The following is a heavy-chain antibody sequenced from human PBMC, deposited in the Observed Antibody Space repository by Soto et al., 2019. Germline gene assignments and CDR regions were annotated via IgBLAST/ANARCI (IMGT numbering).Heavy chain of an antibody. J-gene: IGHJ4*02. V-gene: IGHV4-59*01. Sequence: QVQLQESGPGLVKPSETLSLTCTVSGGSISRSYWSWIRQTPGKRLEWIAYIYHTGTTNYNPSLTRRATISVDTSKNQCSLKRSSVTAADTAVYYCVRARVPSIYYFDNWGQGTLVTVSS. D-gene: IGHD5-12*01. CDR2: IYHTGTT. CDR3: VRARVPSIYYFDN. CDR1: GGSISRSY.